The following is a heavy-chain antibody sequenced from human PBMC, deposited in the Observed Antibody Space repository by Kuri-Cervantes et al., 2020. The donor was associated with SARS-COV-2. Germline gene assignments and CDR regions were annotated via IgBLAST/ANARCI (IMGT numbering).Heavy chain of an antibody. CDR3: AIIGTLYNFDAFDI. V-gene: IGHV3-7*01. J-gene: IGHJ3*02. Sequence: GESLKISCAASGFTFSSYWMSWVRQAPGKGLEWVANIKQDGSEKCYVDSVKGRFTISRDNAKNSLYLQMNSLRAEDTAVYYCAIIGTLYNFDAFDIWGQGTMVTVSS. D-gene: IGHD1-1*01. CDR2: IKQDGSEK. CDR1: GFTFSSYW.